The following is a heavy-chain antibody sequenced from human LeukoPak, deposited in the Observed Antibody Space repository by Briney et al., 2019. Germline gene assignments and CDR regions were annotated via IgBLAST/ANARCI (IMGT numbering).Heavy chain of an antibody. D-gene: IGHD1-14*01. CDR1: GFTFSSYW. V-gene: IGHV3-48*04. J-gene: IGHJ4*02. Sequence: GGSLRLSCAASGFTFSSYWMHWVRQAPGKGLEWVSFISTSAGTMYYADSVKGRFTISRDNAKNSLYLQMSSLRAEDTAVYYCMRDAPGSNTGDYWGQGTLVTVSS. CDR2: ISTSAGTM. CDR3: MRDAPGSNTGDY.